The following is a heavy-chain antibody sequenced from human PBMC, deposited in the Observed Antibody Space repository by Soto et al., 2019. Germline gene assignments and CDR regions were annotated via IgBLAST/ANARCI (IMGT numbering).Heavy chain of an antibody. CDR3: ASSAGIYYSYVMDV. D-gene: IGHD2-15*01. J-gene: IGHJ6*02. CDR1: GYTFTSYT. CDR2: INAGNGNT. V-gene: IGHV1-3*01. Sequence: QVQLVQSGAEVKKPGASVKVSCKASGYTFTSYTIHWVHQAPGQRLEWMGWINAGNGNTKYSQKFQGRVTFTRDTSASTAYMELSSLRSEDTAVYYCASSAGIYYSYVMDVWGQGTTVTVSS.